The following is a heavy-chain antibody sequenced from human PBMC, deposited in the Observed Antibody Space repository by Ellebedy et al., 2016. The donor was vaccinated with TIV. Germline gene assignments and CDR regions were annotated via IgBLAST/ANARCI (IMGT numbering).Heavy chain of an antibody. CDR1: GYTFRYFY. Sequence: ASVKVSXKASGYTFRYFYMHWVRQAPGQGLEWVGVINPSSGSTSYAQKFQGRVTMTRDTSTSTVYMEMTSLRSDDTAVYYCARDLVGETSFVDYWGQGTLVTVSS. CDR3: ARDLVGETSFVDY. D-gene: IGHD1-26*01. J-gene: IGHJ4*02. CDR2: INPSSGST. V-gene: IGHV1-46*01.